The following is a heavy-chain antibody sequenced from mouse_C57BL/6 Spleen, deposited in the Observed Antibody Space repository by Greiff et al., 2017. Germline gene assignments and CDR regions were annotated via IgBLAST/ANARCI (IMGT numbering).Heavy chain of an antibody. J-gene: IGHJ3*01. D-gene: IGHD1-1*01. CDR3: AREGTTVVGGRFAY. Sequence: QVQLKQPGAELVRPGSSVKLSCKASGYTFTSYWMHWVKQRPIQGLEWIGNIDPSDSETHYNQKFKDKATLTVDKSSSTAYMQLSSLTSEDSAVYYCAREGTTVVGGRFAYWGQGTLVTVSA. CDR1: GYTFTSYW. V-gene: IGHV1-52*01. CDR2: IDPSDSET.